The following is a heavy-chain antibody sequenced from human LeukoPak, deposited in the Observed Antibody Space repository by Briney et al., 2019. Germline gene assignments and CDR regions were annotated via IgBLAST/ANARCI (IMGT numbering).Heavy chain of an antibody. J-gene: IGHJ4*02. D-gene: IGHD1-26*01. CDR2: INPNSGGT. CDR1: GYTFTGYY. V-gene: IGHV1-2*02. Sequence: ASVTVSCTASGYTFTGYYMHWLRQAPGQGLEWMGWINPNSGGTNYAQKFQGRVTMTSDTSISTAYMELSRLRSDDTAVYYCARGQWELPTIFVYWGQGTLVTVSS. CDR3: ARGQWELPTIFVY.